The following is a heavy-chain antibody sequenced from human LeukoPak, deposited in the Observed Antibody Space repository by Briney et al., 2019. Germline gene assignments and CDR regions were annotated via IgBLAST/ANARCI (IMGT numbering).Heavy chain of an antibody. V-gene: IGHV3-48*02. J-gene: IGHJ4*02. D-gene: IGHD1-26*01. Sequence: SGGSLRLSCAASGFTFSSYSMTWVRQAPGKGLEWVSYISSTSSPIYYADSVKGRFTISRDNAKNSLYLQMDSLRDEDTAVYYCARDRGSYQVCYFDQWGQGTLVTVSS. CDR3: ARDRGSYQVCYFDQ. CDR1: GFTFSSYS. CDR2: ISSTSSPI.